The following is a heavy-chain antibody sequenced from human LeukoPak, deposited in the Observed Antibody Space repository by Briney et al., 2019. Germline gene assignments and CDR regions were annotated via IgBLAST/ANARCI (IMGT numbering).Heavy chain of an antibody. Sequence: SAETLSLTCTVSGGSISSYYWSWIRQPPGKGLEWIGYIYYSGSTNYNPSLKSRVTISLDTSKNQFSLKLSSVTAADTAVYYCASGLYGDYVGYWGQGTLVTVSS. V-gene: IGHV4-59*01. J-gene: IGHJ4*02. CDR1: GGSISSYY. D-gene: IGHD4-17*01. CDR3: ASGLYGDYVGY. CDR2: IYYSGST.